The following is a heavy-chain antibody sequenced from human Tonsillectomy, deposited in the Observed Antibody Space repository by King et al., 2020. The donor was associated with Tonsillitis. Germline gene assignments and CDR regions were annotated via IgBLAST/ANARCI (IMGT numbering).Heavy chain of an antibody. CDR3: ARSDFDFWISYSHMDG. CDR1: GFNFSNCS. J-gene: IGHJ6*03. D-gene: IGHD3/OR15-3a*01. Sequence: DVQLVESGGGLVKPGGSLRLSCAASGFNFSNCSINWVRQAPGKGLEWVSSISSGSNYIYYADSLKGRITISRDDAKNSLYLQMNSLRAEDTAVYYCARSDFDFWISYSHMDGWGKGTTVTVSS. V-gene: IGHV3-21*01. CDR2: ISSGSNYI.